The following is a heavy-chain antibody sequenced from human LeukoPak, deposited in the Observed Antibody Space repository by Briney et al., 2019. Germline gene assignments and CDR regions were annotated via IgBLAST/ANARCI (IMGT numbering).Heavy chain of an antibody. CDR3: ARGRDSSSWYFDWFDP. J-gene: IGHJ5*02. V-gene: IGHV1-18*01. CDR2: ISAYNGNT. Sequence: GASVKVSCKASGYTFTSYGISWVRQAPGQGLGWMGWISAYNGNTNYAQKLQGRVTMTTDTSTSTAYMELSRPRSDDTALYYCARGRDSSSWYFDWFDPWGQGTLVTVSS. CDR1: GYTFTSYG. D-gene: IGHD6-13*01.